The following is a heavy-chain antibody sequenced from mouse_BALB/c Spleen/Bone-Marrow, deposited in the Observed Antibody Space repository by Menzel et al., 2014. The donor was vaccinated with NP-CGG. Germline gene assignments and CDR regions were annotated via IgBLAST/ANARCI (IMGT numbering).Heavy chain of an antibody. Sequence: EVVLVESGGGLVKPGGSPKLSCAASGFTFSSYAMSWVRQTPEKRLEWVATISSGGSYTYYPDSVKGRFTISRDNAKNTLYLQMSSLRSEDTAMYYCARHGITRLLDYWGQGTTLTVSS. V-gene: IGHV5-9-1*01. D-gene: IGHD2-4*01. CDR1: GFTFSSYA. CDR3: ARHGITRLLDY. CDR2: ISSGGSYT. J-gene: IGHJ2*01.